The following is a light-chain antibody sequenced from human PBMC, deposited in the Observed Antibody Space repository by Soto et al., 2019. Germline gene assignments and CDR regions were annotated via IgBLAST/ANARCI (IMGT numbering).Light chain of an antibody. V-gene: IGKV1-39*01. Sequence: DIQMTQKPASLSASVGDRVTITCRASQTISSYLNWYQKKPGKAPTLLIYAASTLQSGVPSRFSGSRSGTDFTLTISSLQPEDFASYYCQQSSRTPWTFGQGTKVDIK. J-gene: IGKJ1*01. CDR2: AAS. CDR3: QQSSRTPWT. CDR1: QTISSY.